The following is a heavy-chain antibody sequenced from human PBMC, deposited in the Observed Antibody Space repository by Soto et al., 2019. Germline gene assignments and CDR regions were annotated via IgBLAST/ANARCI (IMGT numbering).Heavy chain of an antibody. V-gene: IGHV1-69*01. D-gene: IGHD3-22*01. CDR2: IIPIFGTA. CDR3: ARREYYDSSGYYVGAFDI. J-gene: IGHJ3*02. Sequence: SWHVSCKAAGGSLITYSISWVRQAPGQGLEWMGGIIPIFGTANYAQKFQGRVTITADESTSTAYMELSSLRSEDTAVYYCARREYYDSSGYYVGAFDIWG. CDR1: GGSLITYS.